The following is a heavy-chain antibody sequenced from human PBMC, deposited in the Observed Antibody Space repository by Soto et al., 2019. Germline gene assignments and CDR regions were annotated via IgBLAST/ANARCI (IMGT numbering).Heavy chain of an antibody. CDR1: GYSFTNYW. CDR2: IYPGDSDT. D-gene: IGHD6-13*01. J-gene: IGHJ6*02. V-gene: IGHV5-51*01. CDR3: AREKAEIAAPTRVGMDV. Sequence: PGESLKISCKGSGYSFTNYWIGWVRQMPGKGLEWMGIIYPGDSDTKYSPSFQGQVSISADKSISTAYLQWSSLKASDTAMYYCAREKAEIAAPTRVGMDVWGQGTTVTVYS.